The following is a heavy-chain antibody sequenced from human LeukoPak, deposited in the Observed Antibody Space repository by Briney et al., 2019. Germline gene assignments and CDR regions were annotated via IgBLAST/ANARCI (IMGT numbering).Heavy chain of an antibody. D-gene: IGHD5-24*01. Sequence: ASVKVSCKASGYTFNNYDINWVRQAPGQGLEWMGWMNPNSGNTGYAQKFQGRVTLTRETFISTAYMELSSLRSEDTAVYYCVRAMDPLDTFNYQYAMDVWGQGTMVTVS. J-gene: IGHJ6*02. V-gene: IGHV1-8*01. CDR3: VRAMDPLDTFNYQYAMDV. CDR1: GYTFNNYD. CDR2: MNPNSGNT.